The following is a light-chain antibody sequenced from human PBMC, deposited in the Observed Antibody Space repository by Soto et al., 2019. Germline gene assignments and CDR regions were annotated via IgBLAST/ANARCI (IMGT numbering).Light chain of an antibody. V-gene: IGLV2-11*01. Sequence: QSALPQPRSVSGSPGQSVTISCTGTSSDVGGDNYVSWYQQHPGNAPKLMIYDVNKRPSGVPDRFSGSKSGNTASLTSSGFEAEDESDYYCCSYAGSYVVFGGGTKLTVL. CDR1: SSDVGGDNY. CDR3: CSYAGSYVV. J-gene: IGLJ2*01. CDR2: DVN.